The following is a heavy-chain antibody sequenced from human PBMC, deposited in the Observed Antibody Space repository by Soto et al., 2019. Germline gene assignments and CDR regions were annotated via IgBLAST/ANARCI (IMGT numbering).Heavy chain of an antibody. CDR3: ARQPRAGGGAFDF. Sequence: ESLSVPWVVSGGSISSSQYYWGWIRQPPGKGLEWIVSIYYSGSTYYNPSLKSRVTISVDTSKNQFSLKLSSVTAADTAVYYCARQPRAGGGAFDFWGQGTMVTVSS. J-gene: IGHJ3*01. CDR2: IYYSGST. CDR1: GGSISSSQYY. D-gene: IGHD3-10*01. V-gene: IGHV4-39*01.